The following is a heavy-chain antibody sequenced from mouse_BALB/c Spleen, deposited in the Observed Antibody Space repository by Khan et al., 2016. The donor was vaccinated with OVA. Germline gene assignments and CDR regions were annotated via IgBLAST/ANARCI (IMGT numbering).Heavy chain of an antibody. CDR2: IDPFNGGT. D-gene: IGHD2-13*01. J-gene: IGHJ3*01. Sequence: VQLQQSGPELMKPGASVKISCKASGYSFTNYYIHWVKQSHGQSLEWIGYIDPFNGGTTYNQKFKGTATLTVDKSSSTAYMHLSSLTSEASAVYYGTRLGTTGWFTYWGQGTLVTVSA. CDR1: GYSFTNYY. V-gene: IGHV1S135*01. CDR3: TRLGTTGWFTY.